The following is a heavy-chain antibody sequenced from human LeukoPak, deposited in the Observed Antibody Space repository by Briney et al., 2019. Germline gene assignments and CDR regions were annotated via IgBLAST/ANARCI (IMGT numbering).Heavy chain of an antibody. Sequence: PGGSLRLSCAASGFTFSSCSMNWVRQAPGKGLEWVSYIGSSSTIIYYADSVKGRFTISRDNAKNSLYLQMNSLRAEDTAVYYCARGGYPSRMDVWGQGTTVTVSS. J-gene: IGHJ6*02. CDR3: ARGGYPSRMDV. V-gene: IGHV3-48*04. CDR1: GFTFSSCS. CDR2: IGSSSTII. D-gene: IGHD5-12*01.